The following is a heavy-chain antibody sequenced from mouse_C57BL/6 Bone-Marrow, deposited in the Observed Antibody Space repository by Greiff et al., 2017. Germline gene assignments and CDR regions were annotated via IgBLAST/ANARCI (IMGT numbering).Heavy chain of an antibody. CDR2: ISDGGSYT. Sequence: EVKLVESGGGLVKPGGSLKLSCAASGFTFSSYAMSWVRQTPEKRLEWVATISDGGSYTYYPDNVKGRFTISRDNAKNNLYLQMSHLKSEDTAMYYCAREGDCYDGGGYYAMDYWGQGTSVTVSS. CDR1: GFTFSSYA. CDR3: AREGDCYDGGGYYAMDY. D-gene: IGHD2-12*01. J-gene: IGHJ4*01. V-gene: IGHV5-4*01.